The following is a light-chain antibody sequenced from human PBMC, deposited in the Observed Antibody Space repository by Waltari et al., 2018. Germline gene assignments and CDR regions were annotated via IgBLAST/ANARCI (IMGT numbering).Light chain of an antibody. J-gene: IGKJ4*01. V-gene: IGKV3-11*01. CDR3: QQRRRWPLT. CDR1: QTVDTY. Sequence: EIVLTQSPATLSLSPGERATLSCRASQTVDTYLAWYQQRPGQAPRLLIYDTSNSATGIPDRFSGSGSETDCTLTISSLEPEDFAVYYCQQRRRWPLTFGGGSKVEI. CDR2: DTS.